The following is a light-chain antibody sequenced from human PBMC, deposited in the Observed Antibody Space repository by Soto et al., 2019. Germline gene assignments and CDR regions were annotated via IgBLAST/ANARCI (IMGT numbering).Light chain of an antibody. CDR1: SSDVGGYSY. CDR3: CSYTSSSTLV. J-gene: IGLJ2*01. V-gene: IGLV2-14*01. Sequence: QSVLTQPASVSGSPGQSITISCTGTSSDVGGYSYVSWYQQHPGKAPKLMIYDVSNRPSGVSNRFSGSKSGNTASLTISGLQAEDEADYYCCSYTSSSTLVFGGGTKPTVL. CDR2: DVS.